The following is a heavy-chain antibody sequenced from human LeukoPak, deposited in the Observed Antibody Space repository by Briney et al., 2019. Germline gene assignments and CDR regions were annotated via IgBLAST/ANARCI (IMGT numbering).Heavy chain of an antibody. CDR2: IYYTRNT. J-gene: IGHJ3*02. D-gene: IGHD3-22*01. V-gene: IGHV4-39*07. CDR3: TKSGGYGLIRI. CDR1: GDSIIGYY. Sequence: SETLSLTCSVSGDSIIGYYWGWIRQPPGKGLEWIGNIYYTRNTYYNSSLKSRVTISLDTSKNQFSLKVISMTAADTAAYFCTKSGGYGLIRICGRGTMVTVSS.